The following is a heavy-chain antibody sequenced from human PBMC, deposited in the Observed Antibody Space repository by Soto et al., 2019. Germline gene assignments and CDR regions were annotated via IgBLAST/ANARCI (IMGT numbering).Heavy chain of an antibody. CDR2: IYHSGST. CDR3: ARRDWSGSTSHFHFDY. Sequence: QVQLQESGPGLVQPSGTLSLTCAVSGGSIISSNWWNWVRQPPGKGLEWIGEIYHSGSTYYKPSLKSRVAMSVDTSKNQFSLKLTSATAADTAVYYCARRDWSGSTSHFHFDYWGQGVLVTVSS. V-gene: IGHV4-4*02. D-gene: IGHD3-9*01. J-gene: IGHJ4*02. CDR1: GGSIISSNW.